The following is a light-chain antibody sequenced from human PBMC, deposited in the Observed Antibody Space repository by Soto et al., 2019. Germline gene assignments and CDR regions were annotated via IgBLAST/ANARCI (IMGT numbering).Light chain of an antibody. CDR2: EVS. J-gene: IGLJ1*01. V-gene: IGLV2-23*02. CDR1: SSDVGSYNL. Sequence: ALTQPASVSGSPGQSVTISCTGTSSDVGSYNLVSWYQQHPGKAPKLMIYEVSQRPSGVSNRFSGSKSGNTASLTISGLQAEDEADYYCCSYAGSSTLYVFGTGTQLTVL. CDR3: CSYAGSSTLYV.